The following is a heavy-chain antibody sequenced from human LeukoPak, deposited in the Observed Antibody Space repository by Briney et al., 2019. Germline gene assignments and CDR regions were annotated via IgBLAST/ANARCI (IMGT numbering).Heavy chain of an antibody. D-gene: IGHD2-21*02. Sequence: PGGSLRLSCAASGFTFSSYSMNWVRQVPGKGPEWVSYISSSSSTIYYADSVKGRFTISRDNAKNSLYLQMNSLRAEDTAVYYCASMCGGDCYSPTLGYYYYDMDVWGQGTTVTVSS. CDR1: GFTFSSYS. CDR3: ASMCGGDCYSPTLGYYYYDMDV. V-gene: IGHV3-48*04. J-gene: IGHJ6*02. CDR2: ISSSSSTI.